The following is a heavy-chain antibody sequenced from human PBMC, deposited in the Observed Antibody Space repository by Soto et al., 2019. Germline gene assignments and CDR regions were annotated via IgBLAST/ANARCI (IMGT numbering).Heavy chain of an antibody. Sequence: SETLSLTCTVSGGSISSGGYYWSWIRQHPGKGLEWIGYIYYSGSTYYNPSLKSRVTISVDTSKNQFSLKLSSVTAADTAVYYCASVPAAIPYWFDPWGQGTLVTVSS. CDR2: IYYSGST. D-gene: IGHD2-2*01. CDR1: GGSISSGGYY. CDR3: ASVPAAIPYWFDP. V-gene: IGHV4-31*03. J-gene: IGHJ5*02.